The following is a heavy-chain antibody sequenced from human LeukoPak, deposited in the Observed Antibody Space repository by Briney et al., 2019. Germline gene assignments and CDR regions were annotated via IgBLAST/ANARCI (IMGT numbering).Heavy chain of an antibody. V-gene: IGHV3-30*14. J-gene: IGHJ2*01. Sequence: GGSLRLSCAASGFTFSSYAMHWVRQAPGKGLEWVAVISCDGSNKYYADSVKGRFTISRDNSKNTLYLQMNSLGAEDTAVYYCARDTSGYCSTSRCYGSWYFDLWGRGTLVTVSS. D-gene: IGHD2-2*01. CDR1: GFTFSSYA. CDR3: ARDTSGYCSTSRCYGSWYFDL. CDR2: ISCDGSNK.